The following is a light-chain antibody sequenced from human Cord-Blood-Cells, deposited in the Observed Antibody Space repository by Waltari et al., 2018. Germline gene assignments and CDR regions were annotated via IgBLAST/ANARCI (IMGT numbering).Light chain of an antibody. Sequence: EIVLTQSPGTLSLSPGERATLSCMASQSVSSSYLAWYQQKPGQAHRLLIYGASSRATGIPDRFSGSGSGTDFTLTISRLEPEDVAVYYCQQYGSSPMYTFGQGTKLEIK. V-gene: IGKV3-20*01. CDR3: QQYGSSPMYT. J-gene: IGKJ2*01. CDR1: QSVSSSY. CDR2: GAS.